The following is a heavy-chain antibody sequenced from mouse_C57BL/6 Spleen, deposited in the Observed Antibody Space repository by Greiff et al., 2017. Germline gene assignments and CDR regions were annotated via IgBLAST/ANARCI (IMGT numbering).Heavy chain of an antibody. J-gene: IGHJ2*01. CDR2: INPNNGGT. CDR1: GYTFTDYN. CDR3: AREGDYDSYDYFDY. D-gene: IGHD2-4*01. Sequence: VQLQQSGPELVKPGASVKMSCKASGYTFTDYNMHWVKQSHGKSLEWIGYINPNNGGTSYNQKFKGKATLTVNKSSSTAYMELRSLTSEDSAVYYCAREGDYDSYDYFDYWGQGTTLTVSS. V-gene: IGHV1-22*01.